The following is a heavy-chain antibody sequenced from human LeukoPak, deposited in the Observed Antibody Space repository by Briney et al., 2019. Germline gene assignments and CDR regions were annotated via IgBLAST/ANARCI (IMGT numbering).Heavy chain of an antibody. D-gene: IGHD3-10*01. J-gene: IGHJ4*02. V-gene: IGHV3-23*01. CDR3: ARRVAGSGSYYLNDY. CDR2: ISGSGGNT. CDR1: GFTFSSYG. Sequence: GGSLRLSCAASGFTFSSYGMHWVRQAPGKGLEWVSTISGSGGNTYYADSVKGRFTILKDNSKNTLYLQMNSLRAEDTAVYYCARRVAGSGSYYLNDYWGQGTLVTVSS.